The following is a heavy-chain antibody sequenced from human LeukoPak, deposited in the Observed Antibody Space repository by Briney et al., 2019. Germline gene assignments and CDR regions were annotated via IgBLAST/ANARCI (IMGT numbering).Heavy chain of an antibody. V-gene: IGHV3-21*01. Sequence: GGSLRLSCAASGFTLSDYHMNWVRQAPGKGLEWLSSITTISHYIYYAGAVRGRFTISRDNAKNSLYLQMNSLRGEDTAVYNCARSGGPGTYHQLRYNWFDPWGQGTLVTVSS. CDR1: GFTLSDYH. J-gene: IGHJ5*02. D-gene: IGHD3-10*01. CDR3: ARSGGPGTYHQLRYNWFDP. CDR2: ITTISHYI.